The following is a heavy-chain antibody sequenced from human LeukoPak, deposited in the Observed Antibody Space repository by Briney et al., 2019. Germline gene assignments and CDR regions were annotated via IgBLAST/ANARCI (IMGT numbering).Heavy chain of an antibody. CDR1: GVSFSGYY. CDR2: INHSGST. J-gene: IGHJ4*02. Sequence: PSETLSLTCAVYGVSFSGYYWSWVRQPPGKGLEWIGEINHSGSTNYNPSLKSRVTISVDTSKNQFSLKLSSVTAADTAVYYCAIQNNFLNYWSQGTLVTVSS. CDR3: AIQNNFLNY. D-gene: IGHD2/OR15-2a*01. V-gene: IGHV4-34*01.